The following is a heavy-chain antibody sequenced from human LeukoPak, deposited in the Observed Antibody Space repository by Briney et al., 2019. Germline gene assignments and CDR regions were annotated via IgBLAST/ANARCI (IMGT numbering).Heavy chain of an antibody. D-gene: IGHD2-2*01. Sequence: ASVKVSCKASGYIFSGYYMHWVRQAPGQGHEWMGWISPKSGDTNYAQNFQGRVTMTRDTSISTAYMELSRLTSDDTAVYYCARGRDKTTSPAIDYWGQGTLVTVSS. CDR1: GYIFSGYY. CDR2: ISPKSGDT. CDR3: ARGRDKTTSPAIDY. J-gene: IGHJ4*02. V-gene: IGHV1-2*02.